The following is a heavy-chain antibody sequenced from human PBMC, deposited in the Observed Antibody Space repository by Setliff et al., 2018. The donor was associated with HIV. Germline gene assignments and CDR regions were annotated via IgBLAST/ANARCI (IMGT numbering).Heavy chain of an antibody. CDR3: ARGGLAYYPSWHLDF. V-gene: IGHV5-51*01. J-gene: IGHJ2*01. CDR1: GDTFANFW. Sequence: GESLKISCKGSGDTFANFWIGWVRQMPGKGLEWMGVVYPGDSDTRYNPSFQGRVTISADKSINTAYLQWSSLEVSDSAMYFCARGGLAYYPSWHLDFWGRGTLVTVS. D-gene: IGHD3-22*01. CDR2: VYPGDSDT.